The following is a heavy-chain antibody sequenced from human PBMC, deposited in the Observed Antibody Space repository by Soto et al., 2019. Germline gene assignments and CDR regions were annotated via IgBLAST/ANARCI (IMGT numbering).Heavy chain of an antibody. CDR2: IYPGDSHT. V-gene: IGHV5-51*01. CDR3: ARSAGRVTAIPYYYYGMDV. CDR1: GYSFTSYY. Sequence: PGDPLKISRKGSGYSFTSYYIGWVRQMPVKGLEGMGIIYPGDSHTRYSPSFQGQVTISADKYISTAYQQWSSLKASDTAMYYCARSAGRVTAIPYYYYGMDVWGQGTTVNVSS. D-gene: IGHD2-21*02. J-gene: IGHJ6*02.